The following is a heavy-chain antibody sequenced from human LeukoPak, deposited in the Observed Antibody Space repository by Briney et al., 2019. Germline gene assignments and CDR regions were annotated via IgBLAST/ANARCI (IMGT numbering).Heavy chain of an antibody. D-gene: IGHD4-17*01. CDR2: IRYDGSNK. V-gene: IGHV3-30*02. CDR3: AKLKGQSGGYGDSLHRSRFPFDI. J-gene: IGHJ3*02. Sequence: GGSLRLSCAASGFTFSSYGIHWVRQAPGKGLEWVAFIRYDGSNKYYADSVKGRFTISRDNSKNTLYLQMNSLRAEDTAVYYCAKLKGQSGGYGDSLHRSRFPFDIWGQGTMVTVSS. CDR1: GFTFSSYG.